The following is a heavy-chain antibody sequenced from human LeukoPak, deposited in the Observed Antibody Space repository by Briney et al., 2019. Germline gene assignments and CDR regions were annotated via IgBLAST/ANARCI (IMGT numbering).Heavy chain of an antibody. Sequence: SETLSLTCTVSGYSISSGYYWGWIRQPPGTGLEWIGSIYHSGSTYYNPSLKSRVTVSVDTSKNHVSLKLSSVTAADTAVYYCAREVPASSPPDYWGQGTLVPVSS. V-gene: IGHV4-38-2*02. D-gene: IGHD2-2*01. CDR1: GYSISSGYY. CDR2: IYHSGST. J-gene: IGHJ4*02. CDR3: AREVPASSPPDY.